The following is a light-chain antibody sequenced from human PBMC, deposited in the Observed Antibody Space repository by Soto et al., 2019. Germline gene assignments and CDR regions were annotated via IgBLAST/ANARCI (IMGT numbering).Light chain of an antibody. CDR1: QSVRTY. CDR2: DAS. V-gene: IGKV3-11*01. J-gene: IGKJ4*01. Sequence: EIVMTQSPATLSLSPGERATLSCRASQSVRTYLAWYQQKPGQAPRLLLFDASQRATGIPARFSGSGSGTDFXXTXXNLXXXXXXXXXCQQRSAWPLTFGGGTEVEIK. CDR3: QQRSAWPLT.